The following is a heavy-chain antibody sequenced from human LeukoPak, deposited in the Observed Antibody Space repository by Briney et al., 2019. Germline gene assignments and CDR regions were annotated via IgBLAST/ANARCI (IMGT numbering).Heavy chain of an antibody. CDR1: GGTFSSYA. V-gene: IGHV1-69*06. Sequence: GSSVKVSCKASGGTFSSYAISWVRQAPGQGLEWMGGIIPIFGTANYAQKFQGRVTITADKSTSTAYMELSSLRSEDTAVYYCARETGYSSGGGSDYWGQGTLVTVSS. D-gene: IGHD6-19*01. CDR2: IIPIFGTA. CDR3: ARETGYSSGGGSDY. J-gene: IGHJ4*02.